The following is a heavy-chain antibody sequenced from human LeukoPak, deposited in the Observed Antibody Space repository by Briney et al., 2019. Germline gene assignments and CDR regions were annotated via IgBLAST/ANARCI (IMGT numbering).Heavy chain of an antibody. V-gene: IGHV4-39*01. CDR3: APGDFSGFWFDP. J-gene: IGHJ5*02. Sequence: SETLSLTCTVSGGSIRSSRTYYWGWIRQPPGKGLEWIGSFYDGGNPYYNPSLKSRVSISVDTSKNQFSLKLSSVTAADTAVYYCAPGDFSGFWFDPWGRGPLVTVSS. CDR2: FYDGGNP. CDR1: GGSIRSSRTYY. D-gene: IGHD3-10*01.